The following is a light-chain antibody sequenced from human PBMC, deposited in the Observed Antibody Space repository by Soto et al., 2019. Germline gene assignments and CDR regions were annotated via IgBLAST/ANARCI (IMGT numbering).Light chain of an antibody. V-gene: IGKV3-11*01. Sequence: EIVLPQYPATLSLSQGERCTLSCRASQSVSNYLAWYQQKPGQAPRLLIYDASSRATDIPARFSGSGSGTDFTLTITSLEPEDFAVYYFQQLINWAFGQGTLLEIK. CDR1: QSVSNY. J-gene: IGKJ5*01. CDR2: DAS. CDR3: QQLINWA.